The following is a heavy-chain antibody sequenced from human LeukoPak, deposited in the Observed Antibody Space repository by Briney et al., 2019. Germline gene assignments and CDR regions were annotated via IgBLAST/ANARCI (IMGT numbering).Heavy chain of an antibody. J-gene: IGHJ3*02. D-gene: IGHD3-22*01. Sequence: GASVKVSCKASGGTFSSYAISWVRQAPGQGLEWMGRIIPIFGTANYAQKFQGRATITTDEATSTAYMELSSLRSEDTAVYYCARDDQHLDTMTAFDIWGQGTMVTVSS. CDR1: GGTFSSYA. CDR2: IIPIFGTA. CDR3: ARDDQHLDTMTAFDI. V-gene: IGHV1-69*05.